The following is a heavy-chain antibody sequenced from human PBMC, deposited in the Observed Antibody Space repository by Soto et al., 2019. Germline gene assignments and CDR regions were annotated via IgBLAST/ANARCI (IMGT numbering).Heavy chain of an antibody. CDR2: ISGSGGST. V-gene: IGHV3-23*01. CDR1: GFTFSSYA. J-gene: IGHJ5*02. CDR3: AKDPNIVVVPADISYWFDP. D-gene: IGHD2-2*01. Sequence: GGSLRLSCAASGFTFSSYAMSWVRQAPGKGLEWVSAISGSGGSTYYADSVKDRFTLSRDNSKNTLYLQMNSLRAEDTAVSYCAKDPNIVVVPADISYWFDPWGQGTLVTVSS.